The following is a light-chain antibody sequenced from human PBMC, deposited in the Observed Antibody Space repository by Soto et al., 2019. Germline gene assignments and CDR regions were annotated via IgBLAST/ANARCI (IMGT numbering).Light chain of an antibody. V-gene: IGLV9-49*01. J-gene: IGLJ2*01. Sequence: QPVLTQQPSASASLGASVTLTCTLSSGYSNYKVDWYQQRPGKGPRFVMRVGTGGIVGSKGDGIPDRFSVLGSGLNRYLTIKNIQEEDESDYHCGADHGSGNNFVVVFGGGTKLTVL. CDR2: VGTGGIVG. CDR3: GADHGSGNNFVVV. CDR1: SGYSNYK.